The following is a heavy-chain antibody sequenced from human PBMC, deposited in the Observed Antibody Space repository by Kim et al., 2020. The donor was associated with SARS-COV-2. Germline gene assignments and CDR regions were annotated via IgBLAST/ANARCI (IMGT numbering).Heavy chain of an antibody. V-gene: IGHV3-48*02. CDR3: ASQLGDSFHYYYYGMDV. CDR1: GFTFSSYS. CDR2: ISSSSSTI. J-gene: IGHJ6*02. Sequence: GGSLRLSCAASGFTFSSYSMNWVRQAPGKGLEWVSYISSSSSTIYYADSAKGRFTISRDNAKNSLYLQMNSLRDEDTAVYYCASQLGDSFHYYYYGMDVWGQGTTVTVSS. D-gene: IGHD5-18*01.